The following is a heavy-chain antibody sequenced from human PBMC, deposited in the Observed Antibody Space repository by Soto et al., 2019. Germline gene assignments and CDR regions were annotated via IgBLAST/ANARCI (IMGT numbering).Heavy chain of an antibody. J-gene: IGHJ4*02. V-gene: IGHV1-69*01. CDR3: ARVPLVAAAGVYYFDY. CDR1: GGTFSSYA. D-gene: IGHD6-13*01. Sequence: QVQLVQSGAEVKKPGSSVKVSCKASGGTFSSYAISWVRQAPGQGLEWMGGIIPIFGTANYAQKFQGRVSITADESTSTSYMELSSLRSEDTAVYYCARVPLVAAAGVYYFDYWGQGTLVTVSS. CDR2: IIPIFGTA.